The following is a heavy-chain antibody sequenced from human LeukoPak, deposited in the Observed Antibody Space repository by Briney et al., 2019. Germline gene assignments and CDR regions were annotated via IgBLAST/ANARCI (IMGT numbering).Heavy chain of an antibody. CDR1: GYTFTSYA. CDR3: ASYSDYYDSSGYPF. CDR2: INTNTGNP. Sequence: ASVKVSCKASGYTFTSYAMNWVRQAPGQGLEWMGWINTNTGNPTYAQGFTGRFVFSLDTSVSTAYLQISSLKAEDTAVYYCASYSDYYDSSGYPFWGQGTLVTVSS. J-gene: IGHJ4*02. D-gene: IGHD3-22*01. V-gene: IGHV7-4-1*02.